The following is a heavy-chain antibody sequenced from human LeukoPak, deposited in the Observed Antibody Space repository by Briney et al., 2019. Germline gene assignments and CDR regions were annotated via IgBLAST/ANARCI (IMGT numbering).Heavy chain of an antibody. CDR3: ARAAYTVTTWEYYFDY. CDR2: ISDSGGST. D-gene: IGHD4-17*01. V-gene: IGHV3-23*01. Sequence: GGSLRLSCAASGFTFSNYAMSWVRQAPGKGLEWVSTISDSGGSTYYADSVKSRFTISRDNPKNTLYLQMNSLRAEDTAVYYCARAAYTVTTWEYYFDYWGQGTLVTVSS. J-gene: IGHJ4*02. CDR1: GFTFSNYA.